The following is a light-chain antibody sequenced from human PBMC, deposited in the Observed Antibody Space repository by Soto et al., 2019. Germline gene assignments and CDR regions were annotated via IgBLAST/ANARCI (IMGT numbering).Light chain of an antibody. CDR3: QQYNNWPPWT. Sequence: EVVLTQSPASLSVSPGERVTLSCRASQNIRNNLAWYQQKPGQSPRLLISGASTREAGVPGRFSGSGSGTEFTLIISSLQSDDFAIYYCQQYNNWPPWTFGQGTKVDLK. CDR1: QNIRNN. CDR2: GAS. J-gene: IGKJ1*01. V-gene: IGKV3-15*01.